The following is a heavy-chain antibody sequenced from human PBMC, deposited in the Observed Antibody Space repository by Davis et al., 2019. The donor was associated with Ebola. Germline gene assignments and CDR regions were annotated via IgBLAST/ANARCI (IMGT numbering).Heavy chain of an antibody. D-gene: IGHD3-9*01. CDR1: GGSFSGYY. J-gene: IGHJ4*02. CDR2: INHSGST. V-gene: IGHV4-34*01. Sequence: MPSETLSLTCAVYGGSFSGYYWSWIRQPPGKGLEWIGEINHSGSTNYNPSLKSRVTISVDTSKNQFSLKLSSVTAADTAVYYCARGPPGFFGILTGYSPFDYWGQGTLVTVSS. CDR3: ARGPPGFFGILTGYSPFDY.